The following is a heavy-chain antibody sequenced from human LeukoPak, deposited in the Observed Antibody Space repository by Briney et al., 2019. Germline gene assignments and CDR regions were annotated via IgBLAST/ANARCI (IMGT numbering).Heavy chain of an antibody. J-gene: IGHJ5*02. D-gene: IGHD3-10*01. V-gene: IGHV1-69*01. CDR2: IIPIFGTA. CDR3: ARLLLRAYGSGSHISGGWFDP. Sequence: SVKVSCKASGGTFSSYAISWVRQAPGQGLEWMGGIIPIFGTANYAQKFQGRVTITADESTSTAYMELSSLRSEDTAMYYCARLLLRAYGSGSHISGGWFDPWGQGTLVTVSS. CDR1: GGTFSSYA.